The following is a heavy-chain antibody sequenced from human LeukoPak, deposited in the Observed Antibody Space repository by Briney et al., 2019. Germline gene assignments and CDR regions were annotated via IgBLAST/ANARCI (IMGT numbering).Heavy chain of an antibody. CDR2: IRYDGSNK. J-gene: IGHJ4*02. CDR3: ARDPNYYDILTGYLSY. CDR1: GFTFSSYG. Sequence: GGSLRLSCAASGFTFSSYGMHWVRQAPGKGLEWVAFIRYDGSNKYYADSVKGRFTISRDNSKNTLYLQMNSLRAEDTAVYYCARDPNYYDILTGYLSYWGQGTLVTVSS. D-gene: IGHD3-9*01. V-gene: IGHV3-30*02.